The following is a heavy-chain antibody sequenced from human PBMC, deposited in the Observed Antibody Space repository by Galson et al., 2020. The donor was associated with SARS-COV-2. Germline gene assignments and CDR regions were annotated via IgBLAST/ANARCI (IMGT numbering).Heavy chain of an antibody. CDR3: ARSTYYYDSSGYYYPPYYYYYGMDV. CDR1: GFTFSSYG. V-gene: IGHV3-33*01. J-gene: IGHJ6*02. D-gene: IGHD3-22*01. CDR2: IWYDGSNK. Sequence: GGSLRLSCAASGFTFSSYGMHWVRQAPGKGLEWVAVIWYDGSNKYYADSVKGRITILRDNSKNTLYLQMNSLRAEDTAVYYCARSTYYYDSSGYYYPPYYYYYGMDVWGQGTTVTVSS.